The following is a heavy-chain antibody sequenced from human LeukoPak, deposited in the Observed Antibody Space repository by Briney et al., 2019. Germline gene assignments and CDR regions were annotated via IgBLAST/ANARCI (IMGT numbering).Heavy chain of an antibody. Sequence: GDSLRLSCAPSGFAFSSYAMSWVRQAPGKGLEWVSAISGSGGSTYYADSVKGRFTISRDNSKNTLYLQMNSLRAEDTAVYYCAKIMYIVRATTKEAFDIWGQGTMVTVSS. CDR1: GFAFSSYA. J-gene: IGHJ3*02. V-gene: IGHV3-23*01. CDR2: ISGSGGST. CDR3: AKIMYIVRATTKEAFDI. D-gene: IGHD1-26*01.